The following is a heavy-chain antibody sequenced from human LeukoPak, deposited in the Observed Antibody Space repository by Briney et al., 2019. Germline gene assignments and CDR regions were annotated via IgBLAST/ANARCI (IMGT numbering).Heavy chain of an antibody. V-gene: IGHV4-59*11. CDR3: ARGGGSPRN. CDR2: IYFTGTT. D-gene: IGHD3-10*01. CDR1: GGSINNHY. J-gene: IGHJ4*02. Sequence: SETLSLTCTVSGGSINNHYWSWIRQPPGMRLEWVGYIYFTGTTNYNPSLKSRVTISLDKSKNQFSLKLSSVTATDTAIYYCARGGGSPRNWGQGTLVTVSS.